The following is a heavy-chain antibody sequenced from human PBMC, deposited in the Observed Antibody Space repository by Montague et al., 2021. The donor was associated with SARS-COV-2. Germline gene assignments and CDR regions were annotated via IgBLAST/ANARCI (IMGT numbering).Heavy chain of an antibody. CDR1: GGSFSSYY. CDR3: ARGSYEILRYGMDV. D-gene: IGHD3-3*01. Sequence: SETLSLTCTVSGGSFSSYYWNWIRQPPGKGLEWIGYIYYSGSTNYNPSLKSRITISLGTSKNQFSLKLSSVTAADTAVYYCARGSYEILRYGMDVWGQGTTVTVSS. J-gene: IGHJ6*02. V-gene: IGHV4-59*13. CDR2: IYYSGST.